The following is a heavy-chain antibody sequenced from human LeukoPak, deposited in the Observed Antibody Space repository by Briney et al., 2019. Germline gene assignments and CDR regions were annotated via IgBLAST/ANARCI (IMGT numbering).Heavy chain of an antibody. Sequence: GGSLRLSCAASGFIFSDYYMSWIRQAPGKGLEWVSYISSSAGSIYYADSVKGRFTISRDNAKNSLYLQMNSPRAEDTAVYYCARGSSSGLKSYYFDYWGQGTLVTVSS. V-gene: IGHV3-11*04. CDR1: GFIFSDYY. CDR3: ARGSSSGLKSYYFDY. D-gene: IGHD6-13*01. J-gene: IGHJ4*02. CDR2: ISSSAGSI.